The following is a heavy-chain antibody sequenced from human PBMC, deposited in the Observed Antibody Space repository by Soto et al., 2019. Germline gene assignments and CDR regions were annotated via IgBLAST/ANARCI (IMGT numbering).Heavy chain of an antibody. D-gene: IGHD4-4*01. Sequence: KTSETLSLTCAVSGDSITSNHWNWIRQPPGRGLEWIGYIYNSGTTKYNPSLKSRVIISVDTSKNQLSLKLSSVTAADTAVYYCARVSMSTVSWGFDTWGQGTLVTVSS. J-gene: IGHJ5*02. CDR3: ARVSMSTVSWGFDT. V-gene: IGHV4-59*01. CDR1: GDSITSNH. CDR2: IYNSGTT.